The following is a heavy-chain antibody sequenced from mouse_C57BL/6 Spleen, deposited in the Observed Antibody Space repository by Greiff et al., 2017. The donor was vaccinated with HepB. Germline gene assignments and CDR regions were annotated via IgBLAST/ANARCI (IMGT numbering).Heavy chain of an antibody. CDR1: GFTFSSYA. J-gene: IGHJ3*01. CDR2: ISDGGSYT. Sequence: DVKLVESGGGLVKPGGSLKLSCAASGFTFSSYAMSWVRQTPEKRLEWVATISDGGSYTYYPDNVKGRFTISRDNAKNNLYLQMSHLKSEDTAMYYCAREEDPYYYGSSALFAYWGQGTLVTVSA. V-gene: IGHV5-4*01. D-gene: IGHD1-1*01. CDR3: AREEDPYYYGSSALFAY.